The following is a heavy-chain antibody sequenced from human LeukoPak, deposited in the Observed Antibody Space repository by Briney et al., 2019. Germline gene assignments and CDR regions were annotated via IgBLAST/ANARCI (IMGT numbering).Heavy chain of an antibody. J-gene: IGHJ5*02. CDR1: GGSISSGGYY. CDR3: ARVGAHYYGSGSSNWFDP. CDR2: IYYSGST. Sequence: SQTLSLTCTVSGGSISSGGYYWSWIRQHPGKGLEWIGYIYYSGSTYYNPSLKSRVTTSVDTSKNQFSLKLSSVTAADTAVYYCARVGAHYYGSGSSNWFDPWGQGTLVTVSS. V-gene: IGHV4-31*03. D-gene: IGHD3-10*01.